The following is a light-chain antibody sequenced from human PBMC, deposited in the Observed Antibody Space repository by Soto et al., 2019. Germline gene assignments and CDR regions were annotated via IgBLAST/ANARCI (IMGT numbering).Light chain of an antibody. V-gene: IGKV3-15*01. CDR2: AAS. J-gene: IGKJ4*01. CDR1: QSVSSN. CDR3: QQYNNWPPLT. Sequence: EIVMTQSPAILSVSPGEGATLSCRASQSVSSNLAWYQQKPGQAPRLLIYAASTRATGIPARFSGSGSGTEFTLTISSLQSEDFAVYYCQQYNNWPPLTFGGGTKV.